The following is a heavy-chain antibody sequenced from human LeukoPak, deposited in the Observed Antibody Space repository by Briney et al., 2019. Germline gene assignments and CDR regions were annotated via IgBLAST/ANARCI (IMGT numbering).Heavy chain of an antibody. CDR3: ASGAVPAADDAFDI. CDR2: ISSSSSYI. CDR1: GFSFSSYW. V-gene: IGHV3-21*01. J-gene: IGHJ3*02. Sequence: GGSLRLSCAASGFSFSSYWMSWVRQAPGKGLEWVSSISSSSSYIYYADSVKGRFTISRDNAKNSLYLQMNSLRAEDTAVYYCASGAVPAADDAFDIWGQGTMVTVSS. D-gene: IGHD2-2*01.